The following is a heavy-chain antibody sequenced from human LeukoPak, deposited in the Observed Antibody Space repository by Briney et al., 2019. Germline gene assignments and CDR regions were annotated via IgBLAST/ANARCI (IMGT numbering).Heavy chain of an antibody. D-gene: IGHD4-17*01. J-gene: IGHJ5*02. CDR3: AIDYGDYPNWFDP. V-gene: IGHV1-18*04. CDR2: ISAYNGNT. Sequence: ASVKVSCKASGYTFTGYYIHWVRQAPGQGLEWMGWISAYNGNTNYAQKLQGRVTMTTDTSTSTAYMELRSLRSDDTAVYYCAIDYGDYPNWFDPWGQGTLVTVSS. CDR1: GYTFTGYY.